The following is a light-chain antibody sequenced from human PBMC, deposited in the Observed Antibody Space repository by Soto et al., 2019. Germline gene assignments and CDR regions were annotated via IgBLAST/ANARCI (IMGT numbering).Light chain of an antibody. CDR1: HGIRND. Sequence: DIQMTQSPSSLSASVGDRVTITCRASHGIRNDLGWYQQKPGKAPKRLIYAASSLQSGVPSRFSGSGSGTEYTLASSRQQPADFATYYCVQDNSYTLTFGGGNQVAIK. CDR2: AAS. V-gene: IGKV1-17*01. CDR3: VQDNSYTLT. J-gene: IGKJ4*01.